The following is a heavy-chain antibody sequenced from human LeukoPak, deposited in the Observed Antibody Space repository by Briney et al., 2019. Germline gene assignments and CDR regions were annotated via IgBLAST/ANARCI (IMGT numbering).Heavy chain of an antibody. V-gene: IGHV4-34*01. Sequence: PSETLSLTCAVYGGSFSGYYWSWIRQPPGKGLEWIGEINHSGSTNYNPSLKSRVTISVDTSKNQFSLKLSSVTAADTAVYYCARLARSITADAFDIWGQGTMVTVSS. D-gene: IGHD5-24*01. J-gene: IGHJ3*02. CDR1: GGSFSGYY. CDR2: INHSGST. CDR3: ARLARSITADAFDI.